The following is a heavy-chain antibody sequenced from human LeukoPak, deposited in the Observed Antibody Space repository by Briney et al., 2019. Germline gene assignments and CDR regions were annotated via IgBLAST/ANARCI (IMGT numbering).Heavy chain of an antibody. Sequence: PGGSLRLSCAASGFTFSSYEMNWVRQAPWKGLEWVSYISSSGTTIYSADSMKGRFTISRDNAKNSLYLQMNSLRAEDTAVYYCARNGGNSDFDYWGQGTLVTVSS. D-gene: IGHD4-23*01. CDR2: ISSSGTTI. CDR3: ARNGGNSDFDY. CDR1: GFTFSSYE. V-gene: IGHV3-48*03. J-gene: IGHJ4*02.